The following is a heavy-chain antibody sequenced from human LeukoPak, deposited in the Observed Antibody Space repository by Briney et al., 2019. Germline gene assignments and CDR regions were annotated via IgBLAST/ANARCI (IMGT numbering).Heavy chain of an antibody. CDR3: ARDGRWELPRNYFDY. CDR2: ISAYNGNT. Sequence: GASVKVSCKASGYTFTSYGISWVRQAPGQGLEWMGWISAYNGNTNYAQKLQGRVTMTTDTSTSTAYMELRSLRSDDTAVYYCARDGRWELPRNYFDYWGQGTLVTVSS. D-gene: IGHD1-26*01. J-gene: IGHJ4*02. V-gene: IGHV1-18*01. CDR1: GYTFTSYG.